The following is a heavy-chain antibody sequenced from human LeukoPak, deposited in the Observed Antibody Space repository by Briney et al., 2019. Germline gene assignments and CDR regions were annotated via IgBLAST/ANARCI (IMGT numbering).Heavy chain of an antibody. CDR2: LYHSGST. D-gene: IGHD1-14*01. CDR1: GYSISSGYY. Sequence: PSETLSLTCAVSGYSISSGYYWGWIRQPPGKGLEWIGSLYHSGSTYYNPSLKSRVTISVDTSKNQFSLKLSSVTAADTAVYYCGSCYYYYYMDVWGKGTTVTVSS. CDR3: GSCYYYYYMDV. V-gene: IGHV4-38-2*01. J-gene: IGHJ6*03.